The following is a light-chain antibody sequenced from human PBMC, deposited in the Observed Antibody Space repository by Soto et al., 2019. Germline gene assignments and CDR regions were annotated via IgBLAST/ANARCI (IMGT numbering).Light chain of an antibody. J-gene: IGKJ2*01. CDR1: QGISSY. CDR2: AAS. Sequence: DIPLTQSPSFLSASVGDRVTITCRASQGISSYLAWYQQTPGKAPKLLIYAASTLQSGVPSRFSGSGSGTEFTLTISSLQPEDFATYYCQQITSYSRTFGQGTKLEIK. V-gene: IGKV1-9*01. CDR3: QQITSYSRT.